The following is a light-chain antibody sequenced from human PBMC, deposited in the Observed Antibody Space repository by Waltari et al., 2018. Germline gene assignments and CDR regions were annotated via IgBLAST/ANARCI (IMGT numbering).Light chain of an antibody. CDR2: KNT. CDR1: PSPLHGTS. Sequence: QSVLPQPPSASATPGPRVTISCSGTPSPLHGTSVYWSPQPPGTAPQLLIYKNTQRPSGVPDRFSASKSGTSASLVISARRSEDEADYYCSSWDDSLSGRLFGGGTKLTVL. CDR3: SSWDDSLSGRL. J-gene: IGLJ3*02. V-gene: IGLV1-47*01.